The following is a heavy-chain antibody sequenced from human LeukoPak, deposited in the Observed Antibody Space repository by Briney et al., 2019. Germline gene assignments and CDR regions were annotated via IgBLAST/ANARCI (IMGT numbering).Heavy chain of an antibody. CDR2: IKQDGSEK. J-gene: IGHJ6*03. CDR1: GFTFSSYW. D-gene: IGHD5-24*01. Sequence: GGSLRLSCAASGFTFSSYWMSWVRQAPGKGLEWVANIKQDGSEKYYVDSVKGRFTISRDNAKNSLYLQMNSLRAEDTAVYYCAGEERWLPLWGDYYYYMDVWGKGTTVTVSS. CDR3: AGEERWLPLWGDYYYYMDV. V-gene: IGHV3-7*01.